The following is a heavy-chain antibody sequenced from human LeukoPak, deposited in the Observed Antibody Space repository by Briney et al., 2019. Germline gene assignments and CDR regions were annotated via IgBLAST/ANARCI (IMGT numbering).Heavy chain of an antibody. J-gene: IGHJ6*03. V-gene: IGHV4-38-2*02. D-gene: IGHD3-3*01. CDR3: ARARGLNYDFWSGYYTGYYYYYYMDV. Sequence: SETLSLTCTVSGYSINTGSFWGWIRQPPGKGLEWIGSIYHSGNTYYNPSLKSRVTISVDTSKNQFSLKLSSVTAADTAVYYCARARGLNYDFWSGYYTGYYYYYYMDVWGKGTTVTVSS. CDR2: IYHSGNT. CDR1: GYSINTGSF.